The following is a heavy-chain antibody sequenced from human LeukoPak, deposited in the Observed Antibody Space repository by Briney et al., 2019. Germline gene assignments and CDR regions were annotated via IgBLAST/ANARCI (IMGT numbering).Heavy chain of an antibody. J-gene: IGHJ3*02. V-gene: IGHV1-69*06. CDR3: ASPFTTVVTQDAFDI. D-gene: IGHD4-23*01. CDR1: GGTFSSSA. CDR2: IIPIFGTA. Sequence: ASVKVSCKASGGTFSSSAISWVRQAPGQGLEWMGGIIPIFGTANYAQKFQGRVTITADKSTSTAYMELSSLRSEDTAVYYCASPFTTVVTQDAFDIWGQGTMVTVSS.